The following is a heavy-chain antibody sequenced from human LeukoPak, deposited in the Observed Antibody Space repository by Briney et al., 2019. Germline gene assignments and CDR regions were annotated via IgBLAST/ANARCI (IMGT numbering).Heavy chain of an antibody. CDR1: GFTVSGNY. J-gene: IGHJ4*02. Sequence: GGSLRLSCAASGFTVSGNYMSWVRQAPGKGLEWVSVIYSGGSTYYADSVKGRFTISRDNSKNTLYLQMNSLRAEDTAVYYCARDLYSSSSFATLRYRGQGTLVTVSS. V-gene: IGHV3-66*02. CDR3: ARDLYSSSSFATLRY. D-gene: IGHD6-6*01. CDR2: IYSGGST.